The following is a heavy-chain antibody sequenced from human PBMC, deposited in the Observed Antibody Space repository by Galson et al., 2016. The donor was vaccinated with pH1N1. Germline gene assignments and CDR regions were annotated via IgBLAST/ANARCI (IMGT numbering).Heavy chain of an antibody. CDR2: ISYVESNK. D-gene: IGHD4-17*01. V-gene: IGHV3-30-3*01. CDR3: ARDHVYGDYFERFFDL. J-gene: IGHJ2*01. CDR1: GFTFSHYA. Sequence: LRLSCAASGFTFSHYAMHWVRQAPGKGLEWVAVISYVESNKDYADSVKGRFTVSRDDSKNTLYLQMNSLRAEDTALYYCARDHVYGDYFERFFDLWGRGTLVTVSS.